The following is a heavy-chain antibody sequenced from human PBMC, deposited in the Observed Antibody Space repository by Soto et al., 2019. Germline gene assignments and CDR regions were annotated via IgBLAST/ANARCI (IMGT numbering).Heavy chain of an antibody. CDR3: ASYLDYYDSSGLMDV. D-gene: IGHD3-22*01. Sequence: ASVKVSCKASGYTFTSYYMHWVRQAPGQGLEWMGIINPSGGSTSYAQKFQGRVTMTRDTSTSTVYMELSSLRSEDTAVYYCASYLDYYDSSGLMDVRRQGTTVTVSS. J-gene: IGHJ6*02. CDR1: GYTFTSYY. V-gene: IGHV1-46*01. CDR2: INPSGGST.